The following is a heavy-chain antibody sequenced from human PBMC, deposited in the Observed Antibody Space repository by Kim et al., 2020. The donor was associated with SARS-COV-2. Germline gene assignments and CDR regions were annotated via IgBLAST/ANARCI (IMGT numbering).Heavy chain of an antibody. D-gene: IGHD3-22*01. CDR1: GGSISSSSYY. J-gene: IGHJ4*02. Sequence: SETLSLTCTVSGGSISSSSYYWGWIRQPPGKGLEWTGTIYYSGSTYYNPSLKSRVTISVDTSKNQFSLKLSSVTAADTAVYYCARRSYYDSSGYYKYWGQGTLVTVSS. V-gene: IGHV4-39*01. CDR3: ARRSYYDSSGYYKY. CDR2: IYYSGST.